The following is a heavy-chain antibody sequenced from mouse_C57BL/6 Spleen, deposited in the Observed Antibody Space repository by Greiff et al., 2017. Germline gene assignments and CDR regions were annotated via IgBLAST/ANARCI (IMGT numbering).Heavy chain of an antibody. CDR2: IDPSDSYT. CDR3: ARRIWYYFDY. CDR1: GYTFTSYW. J-gene: IGHJ2*01. V-gene: IGHV1-69*01. Sequence: QVQLQQSGAELVMPGASVKLSCKASGYTFTSYWMHWVKQRPGQGLEWIGEIDPSDSYTNYNQKVKGKSTLTVDKSSSTAYMQLSSLTSEDSAVYYCARRIWYYFDYWGQGTTLTVAS.